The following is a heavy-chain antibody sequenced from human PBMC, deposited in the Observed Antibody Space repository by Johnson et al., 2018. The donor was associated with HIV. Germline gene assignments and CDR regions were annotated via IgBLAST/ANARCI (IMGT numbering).Heavy chain of an antibody. CDR3: ARVFLGSSWYSDAFDI. V-gene: IGHV3-66*02. Sequence: VQLVESGGGVVQPGRSLRLSCAASGFTFSSNYMSWVRQAPGKGLVWVSVVYSGGSTYYADSVKGRFTISRDNSKNTLYLQMNSLRAEGTAVYYCARVFLGSSWYSDAFDIWGQGTIVTVSS. CDR2: VYSGGST. CDR1: GFTFSSNY. D-gene: IGHD6-13*01. J-gene: IGHJ3*02.